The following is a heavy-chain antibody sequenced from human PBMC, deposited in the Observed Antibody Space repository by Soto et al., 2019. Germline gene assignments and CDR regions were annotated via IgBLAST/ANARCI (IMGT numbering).Heavy chain of an antibody. CDR2: INSDGSGT. CDR3: ARGQAGRVTSWGRDV. V-gene: IGHV3-74*01. J-gene: IGHJ6*02. D-gene: IGHD2-21*02. Sequence: EVQLVESGGGLVQPGGSLRLSCAASGFTFNSHWMHWVRQGPGKGLMWVSRINSDGSGTSYADSVRGRFTTSRDDAENTVYLQMNSLTPEDTAVYYCARGQAGRVTSWGRDVWGHGTTVTVSS. CDR1: GFTFNSHW.